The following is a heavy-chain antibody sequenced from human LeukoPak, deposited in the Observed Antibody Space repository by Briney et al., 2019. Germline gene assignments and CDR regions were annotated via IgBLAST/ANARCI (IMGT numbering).Heavy chain of an antibody. CDR2: IFHTGST. CDR3: VRDGDYYDSGGYGNI. D-gene: IGHD3-22*01. Sequence: QTLSLTCSVSGGSIDSGIYSWSSIRQPPGKGLEWIGYIFHTGSTSYNPSLKSRVTISVDRSKNQFSLKLSSVTAADTAMYYCVRDGDYYDSGGYGNIWGQGTLVTVSS. CDR1: GGSIDSGIYS. J-gene: IGHJ4*02. V-gene: IGHV4-30-2*01.